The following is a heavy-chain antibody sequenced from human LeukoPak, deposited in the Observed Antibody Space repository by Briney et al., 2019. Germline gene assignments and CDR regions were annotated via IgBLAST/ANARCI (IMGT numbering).Heavy chain of an antibody. CDR3: ATSTVTTGDLDY. J-gene: IGHJ4*02. D-gene: IGHD4-17*01. CDR1: GGSISSNNW. Sequence: PSETLSLTCAVSGGSISSNNWWTWVRQPPGKGLEWIGEISHSGSTNYSPSLKSRVTISVDKSKNQFSLKLSSVTAADTAVYYCATSTVTTGDLDYWGQGTLVTVSS. V-gene: IGHV4-4*02. CDR2: ISHSGST.